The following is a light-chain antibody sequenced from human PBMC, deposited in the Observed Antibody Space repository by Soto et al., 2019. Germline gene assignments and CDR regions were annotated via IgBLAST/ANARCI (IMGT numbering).Light chain of an antibody. CDR3: AAWDDNLNAYV. Sequence: QSVLTQPPSASSTPGQTVTISCSGSTSNIGTFYVYWYQHLPGTAPKLLIYLGDQRASGVSDRFSGSKSGTSASLAINVLRSDDEADYYCAAWDDNLNAYVFGSGTKVTVL. CDR1: TSNIGTFY. J-gene: IGLJ1*01. V-gene: IGLV1-47*02. CDR2: LGD.